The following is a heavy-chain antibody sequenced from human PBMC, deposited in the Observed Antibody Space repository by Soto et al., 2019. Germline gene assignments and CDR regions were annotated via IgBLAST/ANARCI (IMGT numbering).Heavy chain of an antibody. CDR3: AHRVLRTVFGLVTTTAIYFDF. CDR1: GFSLTTTGVG. V-gene: IGHV2-5*02. J-gene: IGHJ4*02. Sequence: QITLNESGPTVVRPTEPLTLTCRFSGFSLTTTGVGVGWVRQSPGKAPEWLALINWDDDKRYSESLKSRLTITKDTSKNQVVLTVANLDPTDTATYYCAHRVLRTVFGLVTTTAIYFDFWGQGTPVAVSS. D-gene: IGHD3-3*01. CDR2: INWDDDK.